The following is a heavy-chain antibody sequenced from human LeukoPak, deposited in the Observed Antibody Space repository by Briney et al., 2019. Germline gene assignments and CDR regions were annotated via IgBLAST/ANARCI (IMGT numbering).Heavy chain of an antibody. CDR3: ARVDILTGPYYYMDV. J-gene: IGHJ6*03. CDR2: MNPNSGNT. Sequence: GASVKVSCKASGYTFTSYDINWVRQATGQGLEWMGWMNPNSGNTGYAQKFQGRVTMTRNTSISTAYMELSSLRSDDTAVYYCARVDILTGPYYYMDVWGKGTTVTVSS. V-gene: IGHV1-8*01. D-gene: IGHD3-9*01. CDR1: GYTFTSYD.